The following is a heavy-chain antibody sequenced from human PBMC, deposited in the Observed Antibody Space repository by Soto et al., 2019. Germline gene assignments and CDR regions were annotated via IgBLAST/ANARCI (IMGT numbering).Heavy chain of an antibody. CDR1: GGTFSSYT. CDR3: ARDTGDGYNYWGY. Sequence: QVQLVQSGAEVKKPGSSVKVSCKASGGTFSSYTISWVRQAPGQGLEWMGRIIPILGIANYAQKFQGRVTXTXDXXTSTAYMELSSLRSEDTAVYYCARDTGDGYNYWGYWGQGTLVTVSS. D-gene: IGHD5-12*01. J-gene: IGHJ4*02. V-gene: IGHV1-69*08. CDR2: IIPILGIA.